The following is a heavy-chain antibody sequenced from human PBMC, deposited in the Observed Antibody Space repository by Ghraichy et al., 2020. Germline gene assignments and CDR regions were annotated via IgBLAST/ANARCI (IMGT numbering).Heavy chain of an antibody. CDR1: GFTVSSNY. V-gene: IGHV3-66*01. CDR3: ARASIAAAGNY. Sequence: GGSLRLSCAASGFTVSSNYMSWVRQAPGKGLEWVSVIYSGGSTYYADSVKGRFTISRDNSKNTLYLQMNSLRAEDTAVYYCARASIAAAGNYWGQGTLVTVFS. D-gene: IGHD6-13*01. J-gene: IGHJ4*02. CDR2: IYSGGST.